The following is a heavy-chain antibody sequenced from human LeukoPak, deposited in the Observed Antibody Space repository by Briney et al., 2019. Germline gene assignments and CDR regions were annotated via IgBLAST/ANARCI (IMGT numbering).Heavy chain of an antibody. V-gene: IGHV3-21*01. CDR1: GFTFSSYS. Sequence: KAGGSLRLSCAASGFTFSSYSMNWVRQAPGKGLEWVSSISSSSSYIYYADSVKGRFTISRDNAKNSLYLQMNSLRAEDTAVYYCARDLGAAEAFDIWGQGTMVTVSS. J-gene: IGHJ3*02. CDR3: ARDLGAAEAFDI. CDR2: ISSSSSYI.